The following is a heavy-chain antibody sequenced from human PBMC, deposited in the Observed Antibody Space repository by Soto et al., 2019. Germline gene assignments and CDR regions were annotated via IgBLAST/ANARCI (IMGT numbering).Heavy chain of an antibody. CDR1: GYTFTSYD. CDR2: MNPNSGNT. V-gene: IGHV1-8*01. D-gene: IGHD6-19*01. Sequence: QVQLVQSGAEVKKPGASVKVSCKASGYTFTSYDINWVRQATGQGLEWMGWMNPNSGNTGYAQKFQGRVTMTRNTSISTAYMELSSLRSEDTAVYYCARGSSGWYGYYYYGMDVWGQGTTVTVSS. J-gene: IGHJ6*02. CDR3: ARGSSGWYGYYYYGMDV.